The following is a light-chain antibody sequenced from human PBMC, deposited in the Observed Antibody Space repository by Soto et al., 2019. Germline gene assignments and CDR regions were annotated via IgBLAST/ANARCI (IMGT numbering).Light chain of an antibody. CDR3: QQYGSSPKT. J-gene: IGKJ1*01. CDR1: QSVSSSY. V-gene: IGKV3-20*01. Sequence: EIVLTQSPGTLSFSPGERATPSSRPSQSVSSSYLAWYQQKPGQAPRLLIYGASGRATGIPDRFSGSGSGTDFTLTISRLEPEDFAVYYCQQYGSSPKTFGQGTKVDIK. CDR2: GAS.